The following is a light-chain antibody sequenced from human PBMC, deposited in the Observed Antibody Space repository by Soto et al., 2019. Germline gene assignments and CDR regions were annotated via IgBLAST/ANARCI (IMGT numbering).Light chain of an antibody. V-gene: IGKV4-1*01. CDR3: QQSSTTPPYT. J-gene: IGKJ2*01. CDR1: QSVLHSSNKKNY. CDR2: WAS. Sequence: DIVMTQSPDSLAVSLGERATINCKSRQSVLHSSNKKNYLAWYQQKPGQSPKLLIYWASTRESGVPDRFSGSGSRTDFTLTISSPQAEDVAVSSCQQSSTTPPYTFGQGTKLEIK.